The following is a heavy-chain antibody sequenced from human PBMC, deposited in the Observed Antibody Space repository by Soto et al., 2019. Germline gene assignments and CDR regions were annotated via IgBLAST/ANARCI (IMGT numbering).Heavy chain of an antibody. V-gene: IGHV1-46*01. Sequence: ASVKVSCKASGYTFTSYYMHWVRQAPGQGLEWMGIINPSGGSTSYAQKFQGRVTMTRDTSTSTVYMELSSLRSEDTALYYCAREVIAAAGFDYWGQGTLVTVSS. D-gene: IGHD6-13*01. CDR1: GYTFTSYY. J-gene: IGHJ4*02. CDR2: INPSGGST. CDR3: AREVIAAAGFDY.